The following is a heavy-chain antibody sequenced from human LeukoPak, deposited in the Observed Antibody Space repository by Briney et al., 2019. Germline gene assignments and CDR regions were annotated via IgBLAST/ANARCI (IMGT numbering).Heavy chain of an antibody. Sequence: SSETLSLTCTVSGGSISSYYWSWIRQPPGKGLEWIGYIYYSGSTNYNPSFKSRVTILVETYKNTLSLKQSTVTAADTAVYYCAKTTEGGDTYDYFYDCYMDVWGKGTTVTISS. D-gene: IGHD5-18*01. V-gene: IGHV4-59*01. J-gene: IGHJ6*03. CDR1: GGSISSYY. CDR3: AKTTEGGDTYDYFYDCYMDV. CDR2: IYYSGST.